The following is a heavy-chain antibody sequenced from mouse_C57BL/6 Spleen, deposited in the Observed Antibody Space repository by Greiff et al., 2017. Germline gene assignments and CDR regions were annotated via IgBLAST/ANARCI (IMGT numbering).Heavy chain of an antibody. Sequence: EVMLVESGGGLVKPGGSLKLSCAASGFTFSSYTMSWVRQTPEKRLEWVATISGGGGNTYYPDSVKGRFTISGDNAKNTLYLQMSSLRSEDTALYYCARHGGYERDPYYYAMDYWGQGTSVTVSS. CDR3: ARHGGYERDPYYYAMDY. D-gene: IGHD2-2*01. CDR1: GFTFSSYT. CDR2: ISGGGGNT. V-gene: IGHV5-9*01. J-gene: IGHJ4*01.